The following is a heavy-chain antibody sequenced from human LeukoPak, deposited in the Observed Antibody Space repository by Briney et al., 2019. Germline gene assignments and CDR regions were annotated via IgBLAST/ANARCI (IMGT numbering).Heavy chain of an antibody. J-gene: IGHJ4*02. V-gene: IGHV3-21*01. CDR3: ARALYSSSPAFDY. Sequence: ETLSLTCTVSDGSITNYDWSWVRQPPGKGLEWVSSISSSSSYIYYADSVKGRFTISRDNAKNSLYLQMNSLRAEDTAVYYCARALYSSSPAFDYWGQGALVTVSS. CDR1: DGSITNYD. CDR2: ISSSSSYI. D-gene: IGHD6-6*01.